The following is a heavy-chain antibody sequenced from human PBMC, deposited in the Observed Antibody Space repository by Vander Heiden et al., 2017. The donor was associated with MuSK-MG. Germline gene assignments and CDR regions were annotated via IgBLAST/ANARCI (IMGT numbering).Heavy chain of an antibody. V-gene: IGHV3-48*02. CDR1: GFTFSSYS. Sequence: EVQLVESGGGLVQPGGSLRLSCAASGFTFSSYSMNWVRQAPGKGLEWVSYISSSSSTIYYADSVKGRFTISRDNAKNSLYLQMNSLRDEDTAVYYCARDTEEEANYYGSGPPRANWFDPWGQGTLVTVSS. CDR3: ARDTEEEANYYGSGPPRANWFDP. J-gene: IGHJ5*02. CDR2: ISSSSSTI. D-gene: IGHD3-10*01.